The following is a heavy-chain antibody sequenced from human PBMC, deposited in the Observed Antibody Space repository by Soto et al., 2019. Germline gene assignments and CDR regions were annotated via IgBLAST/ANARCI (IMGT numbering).Heavy chain of an antibody. Sequence: LRLSCAASGFTFSSYAMSWVRQAPGKGLEWVSAISGRGGSTYYADSVKGRFTISRDNSKNTLYLQMNSLRAEDTAVYYCAKQGRNYGSGSYFSYYYYGMDVWGQGTTVTVSS. CDR3: AKQGRNYGSGSYFSYYYYGMDV. D-gene: IGHD3-10*01. CDR1: GFTFSSYA. CDR2: ISGRGGST. J-gene: IGHJ6*02. V-gene: IGHV3-23*01.